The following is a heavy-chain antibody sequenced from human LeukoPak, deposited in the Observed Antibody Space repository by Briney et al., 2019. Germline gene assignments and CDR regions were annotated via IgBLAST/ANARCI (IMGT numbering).Heavy chain of an antibody. CDR3: ATTRQVPHAFDI. Sequence: PSETLSLTCTVSGGSISSSSYYWGWIRQPPGKGLEWIGSIYYSGSTYYNPSLKSRVTISVDTFKNQFSLKLSSVTAADTAVYYCATTRQVPHAFDIWGQGTMVTVSS. CDR2: IYYSGST. V-gene: IGHV4-39*01. J-gene: IGHJ3*02. CDR1: GGSISSSSYY.